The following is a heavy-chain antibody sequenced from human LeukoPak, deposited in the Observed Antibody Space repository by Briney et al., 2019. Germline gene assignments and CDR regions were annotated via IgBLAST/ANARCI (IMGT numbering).Heavy chain of an antibody. CDR1: GFTFSSYG. Sequence: GGSLRLSCAASGFTFSSYGMHWVRQAPGKGLEWVAVIWYDGSNKYYADSVKGRFTISRDNSKNTLYLQMNSLRAEGTAVYYCAKDFGSYLGAFDIWGQGTMVTVSS. CDR2: IWYDGSNK. CDR3: AKDFGSYLGAFDI. V-gene: IGHV3-33*06. J-gene: IGHJ3*02. D-gene: IGHD1-26*01.